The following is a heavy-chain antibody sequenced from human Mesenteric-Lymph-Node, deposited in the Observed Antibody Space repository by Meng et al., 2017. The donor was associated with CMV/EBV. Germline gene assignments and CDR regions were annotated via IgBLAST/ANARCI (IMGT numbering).Heavy chain of an antibody. J-gene: IGHJ5*02. Sequence: FTSYRISWVPPAPGQGLEWMGWISAYNGNTNYAQKIQGRVTMTTDTSTSTAYMELRSLRSDDTAVYYCARTISSSVFGVVIMDWFDPWGQGTLVTVSS. D-gene: IGHD3-3*01. CDR2: ISAYNGNT. CDR1: FTSYR. V-gene: IGHV1-18*01. CDR3: ARTISSSVFGVVIMDWFDP.